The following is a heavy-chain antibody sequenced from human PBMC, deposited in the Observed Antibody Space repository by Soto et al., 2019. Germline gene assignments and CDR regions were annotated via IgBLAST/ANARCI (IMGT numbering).Heavy chain of an antibody. CDR1: GGSISSYY. J-gene: IGHJ4*02. V-gene: IGHV4-59*01. CDR2: IYYSGST. D-gene: IGHD3-22*01. CDR3: ARDRGSSGFDY. Sequence: SETLSLTCTVSGGSISSYYWSWIRQPPGKGLEWIGYIYYSGSTNYNPSLKSRVTISVDTSKNQFSLKLSSVTAADTAVYYCARDRGSSGFDYWGQGTLVTVSS.